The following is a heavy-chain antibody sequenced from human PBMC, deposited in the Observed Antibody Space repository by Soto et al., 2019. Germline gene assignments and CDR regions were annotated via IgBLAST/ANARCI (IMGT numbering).Heavy chain of an antibody. Sequence: GGSLRLSCAASGFTFSSYSMNWVRQAPGKGLEWVSSISSSSSYIYYADSVKGRFTISRDNAKNSLYLQMNSLRAEDTAVYYCARAPDSSGWNYYFDYWGQGXLVTVYS. CDR3: ARAPDSSGWNYYFDY. CDR1: GFTFSSYS. V-gene: IGHV3-21*01. CDR2: ISSSSSYI. D-gene: IGHD6-19*01. J-gene: IGHJ4*02.